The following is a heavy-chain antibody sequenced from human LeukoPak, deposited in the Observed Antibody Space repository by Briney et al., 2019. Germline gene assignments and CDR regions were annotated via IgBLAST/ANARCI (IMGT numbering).Heavy chain of an antibody. CDR2: ISSSSSYI. CDR1: GFTFSSYS. V-gene: IGHV3-21*01. Sequence: GSLRLSCAASGFTFSSYSMNWVRQAPGKGLEWVSSISSSSSYIYYADSVKGRFTISRDNAKNSLYLQMNSLRAEDTAVYYCARDVLLWFGDSGSFDYWGQGTLVTVSS. CDR3: ARDVLLWFGDSGSFDY. D-gene: IGHD3-10*01. J-gene: IGHJ4*02.